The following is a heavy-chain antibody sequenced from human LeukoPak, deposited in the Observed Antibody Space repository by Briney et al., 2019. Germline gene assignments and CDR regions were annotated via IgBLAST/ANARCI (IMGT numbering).Heavy chain of an antibody. J-gene: IGHJ4*02. D-gene: IGHD5-24*01. V-gene: IGHV4-39*07. Sequence: PSETLSLTCTVSGGSISSSSYYWGWIRQPPGKGLEWIGSIYYSGSTYYNPPLKSRVTISVDTSKNQFSLKLSSVTAADTAVYYCAREERWLQTKIDYWGQGTLVTVSS. CDR1: GGSISSSSYY. CDR3: AREERWLQTKIDY. CDR2: IYYSGST.